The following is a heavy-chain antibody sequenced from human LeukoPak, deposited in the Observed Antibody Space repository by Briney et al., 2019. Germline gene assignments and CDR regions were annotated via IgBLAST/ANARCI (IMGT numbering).Heavy chain of an antibody. Sequence: PGGSLRLSCSASGFTFRSYAMHWVRQAPGKGLEFVSVISSNGGSTYYADSVKGRFTISRDNSKNTLYLQMSSPRAEDTAVYYCVKAGDYEYNWFDPWGQGTLVTVSS. J-gene: IGHJ5*02. CDR1: GFTFRSYA. CDR2: ISSNGGST. V-gene: IGHV3-64D*09. CDR3: VKAGDYEYNWFDP. D-gene: IGHD4-17*01.